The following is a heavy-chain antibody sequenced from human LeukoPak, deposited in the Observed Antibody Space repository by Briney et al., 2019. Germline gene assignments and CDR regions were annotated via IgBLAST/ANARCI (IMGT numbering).Heavy chain of an antibody. Sequence: SETLSLTCVVYGGSFSGYYWSWIRQPAGKGLEWIGRIYTSGSTNYNPSLKSRVTMSVDTSKNQFSLKLSSVTAADTAVYYCARDPGYDFWSGYHYYFDYWGQGTLVTVSS. V-gene: IGHV4-4*07. D-gene: IGHD3-3*01. CDR3: ARDPGYDFWSGYHYYFDY. J-gene: IGHJ4*02. CDR2: IYTSGST. CDR1: GGSFSGYY.